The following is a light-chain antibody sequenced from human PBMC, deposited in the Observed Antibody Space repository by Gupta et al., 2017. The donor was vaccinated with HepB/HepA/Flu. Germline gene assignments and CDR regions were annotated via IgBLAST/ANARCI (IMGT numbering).Light chain of an antibody. CDR3: AAWDDSLNGVV. Sequence: QSVLTQPPSAPGTPGQRVTRSCSGSSSNIGSNTVNWYQQLPGTAPKLLIYSNNQRPSGVPDRFSGSKSGTSASLAISGLQSEDEADYYCAAWDDSLNGVVFGGGTKLTVL. CDR2: SNN. V-gene: IGLV1-44*01. J-gene: IGLJ2*01. CDR1: SSNIGSNT.